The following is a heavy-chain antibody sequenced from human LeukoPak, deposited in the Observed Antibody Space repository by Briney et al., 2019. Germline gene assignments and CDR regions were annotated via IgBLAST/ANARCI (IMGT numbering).Heavy chain of an antibody. CDR2: IYYSGST. Sequence: SETLSLTCTVSGGSVRSSYYYWGWIRQPPGKGLEWIGYIYYSGSTYYNPSPKSRVTISVDTSKNQFSLKLNSVTAADTAMYYCQSRFLEWLLDYWGQGTLVTVSS. CDR3: QSRFLEWLLDY. D-gene: IGHD3-3*01. J-gene: IGHJ4*02. V-gene: IGHV4-39*01. CDR1: GGSVRSSYYY.